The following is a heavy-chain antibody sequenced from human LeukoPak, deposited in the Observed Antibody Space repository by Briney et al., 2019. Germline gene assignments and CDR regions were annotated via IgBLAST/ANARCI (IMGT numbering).Heavy chain of an antibody. Sequence: SETPSPTCTVSGGSISSYYWSWIWQHPREGLEGVGDIYYSGSTNFNSSLKSRVTISVDTPKNQFSLRLRSVTAADTAVYYCARHAFDILTGYISEAYCYGMDVWGQGTTVTVSS. D-gene: IGHD3-9*01. CDR3: ARHAFDILTGYISEAYCYGMDV. CDR2: IYYSGST. J-gene: IGHJ6*02. V-gene: IGHV4-59*08. CDR1: GGSISSYY.